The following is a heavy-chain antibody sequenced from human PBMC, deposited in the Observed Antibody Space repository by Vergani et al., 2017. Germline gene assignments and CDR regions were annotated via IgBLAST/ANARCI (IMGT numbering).Heavy chain of an antibody. Sequence: QVQLQESGPGLVKPSETLSLTCTVSGGSISSYYWSWIRQPPGKGLEWIGYIYYSGSTNYNPSLKRRVTISVDTSKNQFSLKLSSVTAADTAVYYCARGASIAARPDDFDYWGQGTLVTVSS. D-gene: IGHD6-6*01. J-gene: IGHJ4*02. V-gene: IGHV4-59*01. CDR2: IYYSGST. CDR3: ARGASIAARPDDFDY. CDR1: GGSISSYY.